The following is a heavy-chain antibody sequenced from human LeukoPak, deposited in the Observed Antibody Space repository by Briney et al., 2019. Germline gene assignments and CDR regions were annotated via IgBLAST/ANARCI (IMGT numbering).Heavy chain of an antibody. J-gene: IGHJ4*02. Sequence: PGGSLRLSCAASGFTFSTYNLNWVPQAAGKGREGVSYISSGSGSIYADSVKGRFTISRDNAKNSLYLQMNSLRDEDTAVYYCAFQDGCIVFWGQGTLVTVSS. CDR3: AFQDGCIVF. D-gene: IGHD1-26*01. CDR1: GFTFSTYN. V-gene: IGHV3-48*02. CDR2: ISSGSGSI.